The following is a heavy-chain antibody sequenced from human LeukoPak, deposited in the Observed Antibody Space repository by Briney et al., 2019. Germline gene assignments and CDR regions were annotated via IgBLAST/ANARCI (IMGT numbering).Heavy chain of an antibody. V-gene: IGHV4-34*01. Sequence: SETLSLTCAVYGGSLSGYYWSWIRQPPGKGLGWIGEINHSGSTNYNPSLKSRVTISVDTSKNQFSLKLSSVTAADTAVYYCARGNTSIKYFQHWGQGTLVTVSS. CDR3: ARGNTSIKYFQH. J-gene: IGHJ1*01. D-gene: IGHD5-18*01. CDR1: GGSLSGYY. CDR2: INHSGST.